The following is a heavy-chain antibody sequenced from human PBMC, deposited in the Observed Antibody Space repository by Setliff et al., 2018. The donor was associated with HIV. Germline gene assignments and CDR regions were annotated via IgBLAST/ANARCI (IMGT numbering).Heavy chain of an antibody. CDR3: ARCYYNFWSGYPLDYMDV. Sequence: SETLSLTCTVSGGSISSHYWSWIRQPPGKGLEWIGHIYTSGSTNYSPSLKSRVTMSVGTSKNQFSLKLSSVTAADTAVYYCARCYYNFWSGYPLDYMDVWGKGTTVTVSS. CDR2: IYTSGST. D-gene: IGHD3-3*01. CDR1: GGSISSHY. J-gene: IGHJ6*03. V-gene: IGHV4-4*08.